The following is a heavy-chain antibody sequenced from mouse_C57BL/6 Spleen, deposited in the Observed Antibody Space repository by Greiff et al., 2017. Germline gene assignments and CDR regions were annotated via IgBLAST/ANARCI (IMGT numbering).Heavy chain of an antibody. D-gene: IGHD4-1*01. CDR3: AREKLTGSFAY. Sequence: EVKVEESGGGLVKPGGSLKLSCAASGFTFSSYAMSWVRQTPEKRLEWVATISDGGSYTYYPDNVKGRFTISRDNAKNNLYLQMSHLKSEDTAMYYCAREKLTGSFAYWGQGTLVTVSA. J-gene: IGHJ3*01. CDR2: ISDGGSYT. V-gene: IGHV5-4*01. CDR1: GFTFSSYA.